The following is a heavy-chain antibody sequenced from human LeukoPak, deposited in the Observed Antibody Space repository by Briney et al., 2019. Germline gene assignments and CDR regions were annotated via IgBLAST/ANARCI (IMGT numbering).Heavy chain of an antibody. CDR2: IYYSGST. Sequence: PSKTLSLTCTVSGRSISSYYWSWIRQPPGKGLKGIGYIYYSGSTNYSPALKSRVTISVDTSKNQFSLKLSSVTAADTAVYYCARQRGYYYGMDVWGQGTTVTVSS. CDR1: GRSISSYY. J-gene: IGHJ6*02. V-gene: IGHV4-59*01. D-gene: IGHD3-10*01. CDR3: ARQRGYYYGMDV.